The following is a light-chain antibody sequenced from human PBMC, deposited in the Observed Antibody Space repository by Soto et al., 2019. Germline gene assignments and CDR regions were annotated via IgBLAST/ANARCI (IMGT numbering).Light chain of an antibody. J-gene: IGKJ5*01. CDR2: GAS. V-gene: IGKV3-20*01. CDR1: QIVGGDT. CDR3: QQYHWAPDT. Sequence: EIVLTQAPGTLSLSPGERATLSCRASQIVGGDTLAWFQQRPGQAPRLVIYGASNRAAGIPDRFSGSGSGTDFTLTVSRLEPEDFAMSYCQQYHWAPDTFGQGTRLEIK.